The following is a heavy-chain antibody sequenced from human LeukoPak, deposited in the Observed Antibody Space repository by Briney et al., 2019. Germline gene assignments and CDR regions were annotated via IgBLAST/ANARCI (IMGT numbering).Heavy chain of an antibody. CDR3: ARGPPRYCSSTSCSLFDP. CDR1: GFTFSSYD. CDR2: IGTAGDT. V-gene: IGHV3-13*01. D-gene: IGHD2-2*01. Sequence: GGSLRLSCAASGFTFSSYDMHWVRQATGKGLEWVSAIGTAGDTYYPGSVKGRSTISRENAKNSLYLQMNSLRAGDTAVYYCARGPPRYCSSTSCSLFDPWGQGTLVTVSS. J-gene: IGHJ5*02.